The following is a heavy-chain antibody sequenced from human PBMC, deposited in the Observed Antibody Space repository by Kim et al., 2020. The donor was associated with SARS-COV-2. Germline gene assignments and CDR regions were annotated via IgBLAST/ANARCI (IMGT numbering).Heavy chain of an antibody. CDR2: GSEK. V-gene: IGHV3-7*01. D-gene: IGHD6-13*01. Sequence: GSEKYYVDSVNGRFTISRDNAKKSLYLQMNSRRAEDTAVYYCARDAAAGTWGQGTLVTVSS. J-gene: IGHJ5*02. CDR3: ARDAAAGT.